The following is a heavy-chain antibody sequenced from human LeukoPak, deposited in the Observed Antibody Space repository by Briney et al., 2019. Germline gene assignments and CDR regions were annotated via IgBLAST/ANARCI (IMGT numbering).Heavy chain of an antibody. CDR1: GFTFSSYW. Sequence: GGSLRLSCAASGFTFSSYWMHWGRQAPGKGLVWGSRINSDGSSTNYADSVKGRFTISRDNGKNTVYLQMNSLRAEDTAVYYCARVISGYTYDGLDYWGQGTLVTVSS. V-gene: IGHV3-74*01. CDR3: ARVISGYTYDGLDY. J-gene: IGHJ4*02. CDR2: INSDGSST. D-gene: IGHD5-18*01.